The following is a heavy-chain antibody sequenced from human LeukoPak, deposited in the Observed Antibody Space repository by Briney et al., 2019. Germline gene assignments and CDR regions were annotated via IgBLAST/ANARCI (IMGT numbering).Heavy chain of an antibody. CDR1: GYTLTELS. Sequence: ASVKVSCKVSGYTLTELSMHWVRQAPGKGLEWMGGFDPEDGETIYAQKFQGRVTMTEDTSTDTAYMELSSLRSEDTAVYYCATGYSNGWTWYNWFDPWGQGTLVTVSS. V-gene: IGHV1-24*01. J-gene: IGHJ5*02. CDR2: FDPEDGET. D-gene: IGHD6-19*01. CDR3: ATGYSNGWTWYNWFDP.